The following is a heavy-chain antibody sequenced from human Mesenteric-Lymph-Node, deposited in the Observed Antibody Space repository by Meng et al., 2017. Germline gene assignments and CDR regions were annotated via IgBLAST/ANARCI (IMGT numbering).Heavy chain of an antibody. CDR2: RFHSGST. J-gene: IGHJ4*02. CDR3: ATQRGGIDY. Sequence: SETLSLTCVVSDYSVVTAYYWGWIRQSPGKGLEWIGCRFHSGSTYYNPSLRSRVAISLDTSKNQVSLKLTSVTAADSAVYYCATQRGGIDYWGQGAQVT. CDR1: DYSVVTAYY. D-gene: IGHD3-16*01. V-gene: IGHV4-38-2*01.